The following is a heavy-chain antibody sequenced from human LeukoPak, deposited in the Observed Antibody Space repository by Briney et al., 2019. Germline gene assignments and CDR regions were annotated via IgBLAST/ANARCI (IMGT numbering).Heavy chain of an antibody. CDR2: IYYSGST. Sequence: SETLSLTCTVSGGSISSYYWSWIRQPPGKGLEWIGYIYYSGSTNYNPSLKSRVTISVDTSKKQFSLKLSSVTAADTAVYYCARGVTMVRGVITSFDYWGQGTLVTVSS. V-gene: IGHV4-59*01. D-gene: IGHD3-10*01. CDR3: ARGVTMVRGVITSFDY. J-gene: IGHJ4*02. CDR1: GGSISSYY.